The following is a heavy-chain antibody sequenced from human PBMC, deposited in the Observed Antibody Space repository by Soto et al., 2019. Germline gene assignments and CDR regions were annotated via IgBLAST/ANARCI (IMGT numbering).Heavy chain of an antibody. J-gene: IGHJ6*03. Sequence: EVQVLESGGGSVQPGGSLRLSCAASGFTFSNFAMSWVRHAPGKGLECVSEITGSTSTTYYADYVKGRFVISRDNSKNTLHLQMNSLRAEDTAVYYCAKDTSSSPYYMDVWGKGTTVTVSS. D-gene: IGHD2-2*01. CDR3: AKDTSSSPYYMDV. CDR2: ITGSTSTT. V-gene: IGHV3-23*01. CDR1: GFTFSNFA.